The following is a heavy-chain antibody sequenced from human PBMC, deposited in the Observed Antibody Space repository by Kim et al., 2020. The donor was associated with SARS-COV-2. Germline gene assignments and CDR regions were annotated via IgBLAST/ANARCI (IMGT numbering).Heavy chain of an antibody. J-gene: IGHJ6*02. Sequence: PSLKSRVTISVDTSKNQFSLKLSSVTAADTAVYYCARHNAAGYYYYGMDVWGQGTTVTVSS. V-gene: IGHV4-34*01. D-gene: IGHD1-20*01. CDR3: ARHNAAGYYYYGMDV.